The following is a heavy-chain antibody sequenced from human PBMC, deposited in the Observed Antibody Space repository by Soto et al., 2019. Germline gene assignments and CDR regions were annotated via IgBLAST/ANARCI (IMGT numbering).Heavy chain of an antibody. D-gene: IGHD3-9*01. J-gene: IGHJ4*02. CDR2: IYWNDDK. V-gene: IGHV2-5*01. CDR3: AHTRKLRYFDWLLSQISFDY. Sequence: SGPTLVNPTQTLTLTCTFSGFSLSTSGVGVGWIRQPPGKALECLALIYWNDDKRYSPSLKSRLTITKDTSKNQVVLTMTNMDPVDTATYYCAHTRKLRYFDWLLSQISFDYWGQGTLVTVSS. CDR1: GFSLSTSGVG.